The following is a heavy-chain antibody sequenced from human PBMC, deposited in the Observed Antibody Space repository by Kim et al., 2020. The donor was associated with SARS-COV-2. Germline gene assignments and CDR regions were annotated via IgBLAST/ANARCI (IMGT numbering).Heavy chain of an antibody. V-gene: IGHV2-5*02. CDR3: AHYYYDSSGYPPTFDY. J-gene: IGHJ4*02. Sequence: SGPTLVKPTQTLTLTCTFSGFSLSTSGVGVGWIRQPPGKALEWLALIYWDDDKRYSPSLKSRLPITKDTSKNQVVLTMTNMDPVDTATYYCAHYYYDSSGYPPTFDYWGQGTLVTVSS. CDR2: IYWDDDK. D-gene: IGHD3-22*01. CDR1: GFSLSTSGVG.